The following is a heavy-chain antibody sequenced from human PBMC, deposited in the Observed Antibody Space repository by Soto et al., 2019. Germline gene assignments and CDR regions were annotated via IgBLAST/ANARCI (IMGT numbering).Heavy chain of an antibody. CDR2: IKQDGSEK. CDR3: ARGYDYIWGSYRFVPLDY. V-gene: IGHV3-7*01. J-gene: IGHJ4*02. Sequence: EVQLVESGGGLVQPGGSLRLSCAASGFTFSSYWMSWVRQAPGKGLEWVANIKQDGSEKYYVDSVNGRFTISRDNAKNSLYLQMNSLRAEDTAVYYCARGYDYIWGSYRFVPLDYWGQGTLVTVSS. CDR1: GFTFSSYW. D-gene: IGHD3-16*02.